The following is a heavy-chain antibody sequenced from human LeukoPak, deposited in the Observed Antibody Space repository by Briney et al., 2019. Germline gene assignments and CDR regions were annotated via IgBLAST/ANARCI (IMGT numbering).Heavy chain of an antibody. V-gene: IGHV1-69*01. Sequence: SVKVSCKASGGTFSSYAISWVRQAPGQGLEWMGGIIPIFGTANYAQKFQGRVTITADESTSTAYMELSSLRSEDTAVYYCAYNGIMITFGGVIDLAFDYWGQGTLVTVSS. CDR2: IIPIFGTA. J-gene: IGHJ4*02. CDR1: GGTFSSYA. D-gene: IGHD3-16*02. CDR3: AYNGIMITFGGVIDLAFDY.